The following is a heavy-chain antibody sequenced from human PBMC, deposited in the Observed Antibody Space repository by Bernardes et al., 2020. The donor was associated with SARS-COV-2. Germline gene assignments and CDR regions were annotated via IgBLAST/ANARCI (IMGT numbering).Heavy chain of an antibody. Sequence: SGPTPGKPTQTLTLTCTFPGFSLTTSGMFVSWIRQPPGKALDWLARIDWDDDKYYNTSLKTRLTISKDTSKNQVVLRMTNMDPVDTATYYCAREIFGVVIGASWFDPWGQGILVTVSS. CDR3: AREIFGVVIGASWFDP. D-gene: IGHD3-3*01. J-gene: IGHJ5*02. CDR2: IDWDDDK. CDR1: GFSLTTSGMF. V-gene: IGHV2-70*11.